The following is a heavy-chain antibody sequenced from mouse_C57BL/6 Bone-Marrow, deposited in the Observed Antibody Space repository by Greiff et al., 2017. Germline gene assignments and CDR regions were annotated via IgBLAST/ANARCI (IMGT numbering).Heavy chain of an antibody. Sequence: QVQLKESGPELVKPGASVKISCKASGYSFTSYYIHWVKQRPGQGLEWIGWIYPGSGNTKYNEKFKGKATLTADTSSSTAYMQLSSLTSEDSAVYYCARAGYYFSFAYWGQGTLVTVSA. V-gene: IGHV1-66*01. CDR3: ARAGYYFSFAY. J-gene: IGHJ3*01. CDR2: IYPGSGNT. CDR1: GYSFTSYY. D-gene: IGHD3-1*01.